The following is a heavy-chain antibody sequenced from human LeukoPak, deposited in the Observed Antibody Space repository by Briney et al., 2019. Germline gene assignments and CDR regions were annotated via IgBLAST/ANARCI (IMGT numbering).Heavy chain of an antibody. CDR3: ARSNDYGPGTGDY. J-gene: IGHJ4*02. CDR2: IIPIFGTA. D-gene: IGHD3-10*01. Sequence: SVKVSCKASGGTFSSYAISWVRQAPGQGLEWMGRIIPIFGTANYAQKFQGRVTITTDESTSTAYMELSSLRSEDTAVYYCARSNDYGPGTGDYWGRGTLVTVSS. CDR1: GGTFSSYA. V-gene: IGHV1-69*05.